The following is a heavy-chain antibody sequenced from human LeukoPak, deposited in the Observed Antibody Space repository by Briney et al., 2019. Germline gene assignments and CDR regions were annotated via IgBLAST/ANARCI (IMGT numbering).Heavy chain of an antibody. Sequence: GASVKVSCKASGGTFSSYAISWVRQAPGQGLEWMGRIIPILGIANYAQKFQGRVTITADESTSTAYMELSSLRSEDTAVYYCAIPFGNRDFDYWGQGTLVTVSS. V-gene: IGHV1-69*04. CDR1: GGTFSSYA. CDR2: IIPILGIA. CDR3: AIPFGNRDFDY. D-gene: IGHD1-14*01. J-gene: IGHJ4*02.